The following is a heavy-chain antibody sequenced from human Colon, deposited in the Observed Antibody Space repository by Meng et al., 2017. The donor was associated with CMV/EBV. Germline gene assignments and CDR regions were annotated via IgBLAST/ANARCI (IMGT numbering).Heavy chain of an antibody. CDR3: ARAYCSGTNCSPDY. J-gene: IGHJ4*02. Sequence: KISCKASDYTFTSYDINWVRQAPGQGLEWMGWISTYNGNTKYAQHLQGRVTMTTDTFTSTAYMELRSLDFDDTAVYFCARAYCSGTNCSPDYWGQGTLVTVSS. CDR1: DYTFTSYD. V-gene: IGHV1-18*01. CDR2: ISTYNGNT. D-gene: IGHD2-2*01.